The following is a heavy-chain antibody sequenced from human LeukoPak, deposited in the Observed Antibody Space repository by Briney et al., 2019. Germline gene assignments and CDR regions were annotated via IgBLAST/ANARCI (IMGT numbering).Heavy chain of an antibody. Sequence: GGSLRLPCVASGFTFSNCLMNWVRQAPGKGLEWVSGISHSGSSIYYADSVKGRFTISRDNSKNTLYLQMDRLRVEDTAVYYCAMALDYWGQGTLVTVSS. CDR3: AMALDY. V-gene: IGHV3-23*01. J-gene: IGHJ4*02. CDR2: ISHSGSSI. CDR1: GFTFSNCL.